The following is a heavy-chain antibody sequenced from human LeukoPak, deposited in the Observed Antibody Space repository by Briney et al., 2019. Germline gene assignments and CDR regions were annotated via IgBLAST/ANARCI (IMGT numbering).Heavy chain of an antibody. Sequence: SETLSLTCTVSGGSISSSSYYWGWIRQPPGKGLEWIGSIYYSGSTYYNPSLKSRVTISVDTSKNQFSLKLSSVTAADTAVYYCAREKYSSSWYDYWGQGTLVTVSS. J-gene: IGHJ4*02. CDR2: IYYSGST. CDR3: AREKYSSSWYDY. D-gene: IGHD6-13*01. CDR1: GGSISSSSYY. V-gene: IGHV4-39*02.